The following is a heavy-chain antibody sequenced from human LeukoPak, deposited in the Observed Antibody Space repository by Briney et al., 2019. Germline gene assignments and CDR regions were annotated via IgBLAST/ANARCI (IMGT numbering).Heavy chain of an antibody. Sequence: GASVRVSCKASGYTFTSYGISWVRQAPGQGLEWMGWISAYNGNTNYAQKLQGRVTMTTDTSTSTAYMELRSLRSDDTAVYYCASRLAAGLFDPWGQGTLVTVSS. CDR2: ISAYNGNT. D-gene: IGHD6-13*01. V-gene: IGHV1-18*01. CDR3: ASRLAAGLFDP. J-gene: IGHJ5*02. CDR1: GYTFTSYG.